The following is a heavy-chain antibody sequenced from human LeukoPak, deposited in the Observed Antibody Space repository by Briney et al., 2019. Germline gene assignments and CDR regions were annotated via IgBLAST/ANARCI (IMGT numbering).Heavy chain of an antibody. CDR2: INSDGSST. CDR1: GFTFSSYW. V-gene: IGHV3-74*01. Sequence: GGSLRLSCAASGFTFSSYWMHWVRQAPGKGLVWVSRINSDGSSTSYAASVKGRLTISRDNAKNTLYLQMNSLRAEDTAVYYCARVGVLEGAAAAFDNWGQGTLVTVSS. J-gene: IGHJ4*02. D-gene: IGHD6-13*01. CDR3: ARVGVLEGAAAAFDN.